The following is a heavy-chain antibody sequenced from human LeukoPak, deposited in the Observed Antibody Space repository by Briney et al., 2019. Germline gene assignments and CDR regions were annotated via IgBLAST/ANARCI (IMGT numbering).Heavy chain of an antibody. CDR3: AKRIGSYWF. J-gene: IGHJ4*02. Sequence: SETLSLTCTVSGDSISFNYWNWIRQPPGKGLEWIGHIDYSGSTNYNPSLKSRLTISIDTSKDQFSLYLSSVTAADTAVYYCAKRIGSYWFWGQGTLVTVSS. D-gene: IGHD1-26*01. CDR2: IDYSGST. V-gene: IGHV4-59*01. CDR1: GDSISFNY.